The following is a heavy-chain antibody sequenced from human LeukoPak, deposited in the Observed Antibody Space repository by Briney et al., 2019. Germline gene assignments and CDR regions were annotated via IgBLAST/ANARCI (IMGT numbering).Heavy chain of an antibody. CDR3: ARDIRDYYDSSGYLPDY. J-gene: IGHJ4*02. CDR1: GYTFTSYY. V-gene: IGHV1-46*01. D-gene: IGHD3-22*01. Sequence: ASVKVSCKASGYTFTSYYMHWVRQAPGQGLEWMGIINPSGGSTSYAQKFQGRVTMTRDTSTSIVYMELSSLRSEDTAVYYCARDIRDYYDSSGYLPDYWGQGTLVTVSS. CDR2: INPSGGST.